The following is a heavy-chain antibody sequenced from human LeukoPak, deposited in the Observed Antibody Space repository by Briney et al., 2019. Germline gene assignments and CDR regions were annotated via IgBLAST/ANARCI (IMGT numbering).Heavy chain of an antibody. D-gene: IGHD6-13*01. CDR1: GFTFSNYW. Sequence: PGGSLRLSCAASGFTFSNYWMTWVRQAPGKGLEWVSAISGSGGSTYYADSVKGRFTISRDNSKNPLYLQMTSLRGEDTAVYDWAKDGGIAAAGARDFDYWGQGTLVTVSS. CDR3: AKDGGIAAAGARDFDY. J-gene: IGHJ4*02. V-gene: IGHV3-23*01. CDR2: ISGSGGST.